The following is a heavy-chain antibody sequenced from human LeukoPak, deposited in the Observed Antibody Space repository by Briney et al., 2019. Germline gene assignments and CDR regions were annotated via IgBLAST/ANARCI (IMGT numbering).Heavy chain of an antibody. CDR2: TYHSSKWFH. CDR1: GDSVSANNAG. CDR3: ARTTSYSFDY. D-gene: IGHD1-14*01. V-gene: IGHV6-1*01. J-gene: IGHJ4*02. Sequence: SQTLSLTCAISGDSVSANNAGWHWLRQSPSRGLEWLGKTYHSSKWFHDYALSVRSRIALNPDTSKNQFSLQLNSVTPDDTAVYYCARTTSYSFDYWGQGTLVTVSS.